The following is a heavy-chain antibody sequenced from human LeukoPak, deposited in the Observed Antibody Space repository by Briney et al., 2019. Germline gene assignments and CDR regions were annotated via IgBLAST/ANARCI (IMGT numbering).Heavy chain of an antibody. J-gene: IGHJ4*02. V-gene: IGHV3-21*01. CDR1: GFPFSSFS. D-gene: IGHD1-1*01. CDR3: ARGGSGNWNAPFDY. Sequence: GGSLRLTCADSGFPFSSFSMNWVRQAPGKGLEWVSSISSSTSYTYYGDSLKGRFTISRDNAKNSLYLQMNSLRAEDTAVYYCARGGSGNWNAPFDYWGQGNLVTVSS. CDR2: ISSSTSYT.